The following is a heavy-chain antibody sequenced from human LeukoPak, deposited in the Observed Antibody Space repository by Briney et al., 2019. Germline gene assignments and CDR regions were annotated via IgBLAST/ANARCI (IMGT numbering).Heavy chain of an antibody. CDR1: GGSISCSSYY. J-gene: IGHJ4*02. CDR2: IYYSGST. Sequence: SETLSLTCTVSGGSISCSSYYWGWIRQPPGKGLEWIGSIYYSGSTYYNPSLKSRVTISVDTSKNQFSLKLSSVTAADTAVYYCASSKQQLATYYFDYSRQGTLVTVSS. V-gene: IGHV4-39*01. D-gene: IGHD6-13*01. CDR3: ASSKQQLATYYFDY.